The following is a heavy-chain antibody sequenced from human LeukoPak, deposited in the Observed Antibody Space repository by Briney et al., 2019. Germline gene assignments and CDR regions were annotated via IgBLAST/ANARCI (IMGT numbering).Heavy chain of an antibody. J-gene: IGHJ2*01. CDR1: GFTFSSFA. CDR3: AKDWTGTKPFDL. CDR2: ISGSGART. Sequence: GGSLRLSCAASGFTFSSFAMSWVRQAPGEGLEWVSSISGSGARTYYADSVKGRFTISRDNSKNTLYLQMNSPRAEDTAVYYCAKDWTGTKPFDLWGRGTLLTVSS. D-gene: IGHD3/OR15-3a*01. V-gene: IGHV3-23*01.